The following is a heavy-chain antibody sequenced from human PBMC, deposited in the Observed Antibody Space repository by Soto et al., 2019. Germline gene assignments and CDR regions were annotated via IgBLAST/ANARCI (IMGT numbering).Heavy chain of an antibody. V-gene: IGHV3-21*01. Sequence: PGGSLRLSCAASGFTFNSYDMNWVRQAPGKGLEWVSSLNSHDGLTHYADSVKGRFAISRDNAKNSLYLQMNSLRVEGTAVYYCTRGGYNEGGFDYWGQGNLVTVSS. J-gene: IGHJ4*02. CDR2: LNSHDGLT. CDR3: TRGGYNEGGFDY. CDR1: GFTFNSYD. D-gene: IGHD5-12*01.